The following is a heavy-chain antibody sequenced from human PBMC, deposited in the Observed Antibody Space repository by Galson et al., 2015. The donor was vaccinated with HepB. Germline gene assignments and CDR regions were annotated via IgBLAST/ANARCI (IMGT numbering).Heavy chain of an antibody. CDR1: GGSFSGYY. J-gene: IGHJ4*02. V-gene: IGHV4-34*01. CDR2: INHSGST. D-gene: IGHD3-22*01. Sequence: SETLSLTCAVYGGSFSGYYWSWIRQPPGKGLEWIGEINHSGSTNYNPSLKSRVIISVDTSKNQFSLKLSSVTAADTAVYYCARVRYYDSSGTPWGQGTLVTVSS. CDR3: ARVRYYDSSGTP.